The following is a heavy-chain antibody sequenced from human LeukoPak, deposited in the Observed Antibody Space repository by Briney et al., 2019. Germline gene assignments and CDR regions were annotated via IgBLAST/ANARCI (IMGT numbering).Heavy chain of an antibody. J-gene: IGHJ4*02. CDR3: ARGRIAARLGLDY. CDR2: INHSGST. Sequence: LETLSLTCAAYGGSFSGYYWSWIRQPPGKGLEWIGEINHSGSTNYNPSLKSRVTISVDTSKNQFSLKLSSVTAADTAVYYCARGRIAARLGLDYWGQGTLVTVSS. V-gene: IGHV4-34*01. D-gene: IGHD6-6*01. CDR1: GGSFSGYY.